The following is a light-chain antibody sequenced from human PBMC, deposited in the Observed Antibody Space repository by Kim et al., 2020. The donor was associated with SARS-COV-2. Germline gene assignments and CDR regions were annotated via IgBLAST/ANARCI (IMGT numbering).Light chain of an antibody. CDR1: SNTVGNKG. CDR2: ANH. J-gene: IGLJ3*02. V-gene: IGLV10-54*04. Sequence: PPAHLTCTGTSNTVGNKGAAWLQQHQGHPPKLLPYANHNRPSGISERFSASRSGNTASLTITGLQPEDEADYYCSTWDSSLSAWVFGGGTKLTVL. CDR3: STWDSSLSAWV.